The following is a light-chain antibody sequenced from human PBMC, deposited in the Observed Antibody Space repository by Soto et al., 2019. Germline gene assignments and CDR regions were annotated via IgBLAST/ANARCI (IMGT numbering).Light chain of an antibody. CDR2: AAS. V-gene: IGKV1-39*01. J-gene: IGKJ1*01. CDR3: QQTYSIPPT. Sequence: DIQMTQSPSSLSASVGDRITITCRASQSIGAYLNWYQHKPGRAPKFLIYAASSLQSGVPSTFSGSGSGTDFTLTINSLQPEDVATDYCQQTYSIPPTFGQGTRVEVK. CDR1: QSIGAY.